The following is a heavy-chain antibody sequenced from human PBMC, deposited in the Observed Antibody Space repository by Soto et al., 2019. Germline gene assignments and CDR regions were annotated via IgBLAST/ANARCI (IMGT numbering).Heavy chain of an antibody. CDR1: GYTFTSYA. Sequence: QVQLVQSGSEVKKPGASVKVSCKASGYTFTSYAISWVRQAPGQGLEWMGWISAYNGNTKYAQKVQGRVTMTTDTSKRTAYMELRSLRSDDTAVYYFSREGTPDDYWGQGTLVTVSS. CDR3: SREGTPDDY. V-gene: IGHV1-18*01. J-gene: IGHJ4*02. CDR2: ISAYNGNT. D-gene: IGHD1-1*01.